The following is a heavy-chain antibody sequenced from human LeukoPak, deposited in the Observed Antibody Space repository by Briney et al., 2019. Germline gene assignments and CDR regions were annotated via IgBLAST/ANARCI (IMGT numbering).Heavy chain of an antibody. CDR3: ARNYDSSGLFDL. Sequence: PGGSLGLSCAASGFTFSSYAMSWVRQAPGKGLEWVSAISGSGGSTYYADSVKGRFTISRDNSKNTLYLQMNSLRAEDTAVYYCARNYDSSGLFDLWGRGTLVTVSS. D-gene: IGHD3-22*01. V-gene: IGHV3-23*01. J-gene: IGHJ2*01. CDR1: GFTFSSYA. CDR2: ISGSGGST.